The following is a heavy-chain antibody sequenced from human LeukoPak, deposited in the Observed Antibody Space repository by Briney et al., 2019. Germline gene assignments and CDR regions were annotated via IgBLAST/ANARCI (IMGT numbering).Heavy chain of an antibody. CDR3: ARVEWELPFDY. Sequence: ASVKVSCKASGYTFTSYDISWVRQAPGQGLEWMGWINPNSGGTNYAQKFQGRVTMTRDTSISTAYMELSRLRSDDTAVYYCARVEWELPFDYWGQGTLVTVSS. CDR2: INPNSGGT. CDR1: GYTFTSYD. V-gene: IGHV1-2*02. D-gene: IGHD1-26*01. J-gene: IGHJ4*02.